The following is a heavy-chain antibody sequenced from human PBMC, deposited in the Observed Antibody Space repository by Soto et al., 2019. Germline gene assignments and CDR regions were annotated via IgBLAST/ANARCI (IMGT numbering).Heavy chain of an antibody. Sequence: QVQLQESGPGLVKPSQTLSLTCTVSGGSISSGGYYWSWIRQHPGKGLEWIGYIYYSGSTYYNPSLQSRVTISVDTPKNQCSLKLSSVTAADTAVYYCARSTTVTTLSYWGQGTLVTVSS. J-gene: IGHJ4*02. CDR2: IYYSGST. D-gene: IGHD4-17*01. CDR3: ARSTTVTTLSY. V-gene: IGHV4-31*03. CDR1: GGSISSGGYY.